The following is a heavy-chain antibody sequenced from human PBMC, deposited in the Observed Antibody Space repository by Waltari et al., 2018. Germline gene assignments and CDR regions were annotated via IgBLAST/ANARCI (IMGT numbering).Heavy chain of an antibody. CDR2: MYSSGRT. Sequence: QLQLQESGPGLVKPSETLSLTCTVSGDSISSSRYYWGWIRQPPGKGLEWNGSMYSSGRTFYPPSLKSRVTISVDTPKNQFSLRLSSVTAADTAVYYCVRRSYYEGFDYWGQGTLVTVSS. CDR3: VRRSYYEGFDY. D-gene: IGHD3-22*01. J-gene: IGHJ4*02. V-gene: IGHV4-39*01. CDR1: GDSISSSRYY.